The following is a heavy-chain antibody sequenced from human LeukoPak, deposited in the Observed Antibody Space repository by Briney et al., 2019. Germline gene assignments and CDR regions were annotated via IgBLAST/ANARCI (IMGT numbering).Heavy chain of an antibody. D-gene: IGHD2-8*02. CDR2: IFPSGGEI. CDR3: ATYRQVLLPFES. J-gene: IGHJ4*02. Sequence: GGSLRLSCEASGFTFSTFAMIWVRQPPGKGLEWVSSIFPSGGEIHYADSVRGRFTISRDNSKSTLSLQMSSLRAEDTAIYYCATYRQVLLPFESWGQGTLVTVSS. V-gene: IGHV3-23*01. CDR1: GFTFSTFA.